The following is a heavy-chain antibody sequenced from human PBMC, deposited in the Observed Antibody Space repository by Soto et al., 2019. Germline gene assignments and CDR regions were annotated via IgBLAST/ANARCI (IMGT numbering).Heavy chain of an antibody. J-gene: IGHJ4*02. D-gene: IGHD3-3*01. CDR1: GFTFGEIT. V-gene: IGHV3-49*03. Sequence: PGGSLRLSCAASGFTFGEITVSWFRQAPGKGLEWVGFIRSKTYGGTTEYAASVKGRFSIPRDDSKSIAYLQMNSLKTEDTAFYYCTREMFFGAPSKSYFDYWGQGTLVTVSS. CDR3: TREMFFGAPSKSYFDY. CDR2: IRSKTYGGTT.